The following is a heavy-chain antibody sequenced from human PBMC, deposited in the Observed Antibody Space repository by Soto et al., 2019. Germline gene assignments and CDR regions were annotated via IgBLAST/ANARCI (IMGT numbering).Heavy chain of an antibody. D-gene: IGHD3-3*01. CDR1: GYTLTELS. J-gene: IGHJ4*02. CDR2: FDPEDGET. CDR3: ATTPHTTRSGYYNHIDY. Sequence: ASVKVSCKDSGYTLTELSMHWVRQAPGKGLEWMGGFDPEDGETIYAQKFQGRVTMTEDTSTDTAYMELSSLRSEDTAVYYCATTPHTTRSGYYNHIDYCGQGTLFPVSS. V-gene: IGHV1-24*01.